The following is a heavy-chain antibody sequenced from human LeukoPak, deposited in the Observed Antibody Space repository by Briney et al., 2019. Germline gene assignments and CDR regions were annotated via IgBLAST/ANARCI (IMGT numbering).Heavy chain of an antibody. V-gene: IGHV3-30*03. CDR3: ARGVGELNKPKNWFDP. CDR2: ISYDGSNK. D-gene: IGHD1-7*01. CDR1: GFTFSSYG. Sequence: GGSLRLSCAASGFTFSSYGIQWVRQAPGKGLEWVAVISYDGSNKYYADSVKGRFTISRDNSKNTLYLQMNSLRAEDTAVYYCARGVGELNKPKNWFDPWGQGTLVTVSS. J-gene: IGHJ5*02.